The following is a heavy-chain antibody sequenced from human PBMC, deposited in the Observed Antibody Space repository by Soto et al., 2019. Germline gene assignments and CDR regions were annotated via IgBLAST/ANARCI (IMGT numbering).Heavy chain of an antibody. V-gene: IGHV3-15*07. D-gene: IGHD5-12*01. J-gene: IGHJ4*02. CDR1: GFTFNYAW. CDR2: IKSKPSGGTA. CDR3: AAVGAGYGGNEPHRDAF. Sequence: SLRLSCAASGFTFNYAWMNWVRQAPGKGLEWVGRIKSKPSGGTADYAAPVKGRFTISRDDSKNTLYLEMNSLKPEDTAVYYGAAVGAGYGGNEPHRDAFWGQGTRVTVSS.